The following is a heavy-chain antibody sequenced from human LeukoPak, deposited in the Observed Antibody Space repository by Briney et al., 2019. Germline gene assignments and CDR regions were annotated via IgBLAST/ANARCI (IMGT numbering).Heavy chain of an antibody. D-gene: IGHD7-27*01. J-gene: IGHJ4*02. V-gene: IGHV5-51*01. CDR2: IYPGDSDT. Sequence: KVSCKASGYTFTSYYMHWVRQAPGQGLEWMGIIYPGDSDTRYSPSFQGQVTISADASINTAYLRWSSLEASDTAMYFCAFGASNWDQFDYWGQGTLVTVSS. CDR1: GYTFTSYY. CDR3: AFGASNWDQFDY.